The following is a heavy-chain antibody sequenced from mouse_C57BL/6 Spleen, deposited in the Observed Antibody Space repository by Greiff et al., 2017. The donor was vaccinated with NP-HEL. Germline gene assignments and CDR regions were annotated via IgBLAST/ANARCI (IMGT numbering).Heavy chain of an antibody. D-gene: IGHD2-5*01. Sequence: VQLQQPGAELVRPGSSVKLSCKASGYTFTSYWMHWVKQRPIQGLEWIGNIDPSDSETHYNQKFKDKATLTVDKSSSTAYMQLSSLTSEDSAVYYCARESDSNCFDYWGQGTTLTVSS. J-gene: IGHJ2*01. V-gene: IGHV1-52*01. CDR3: ARESDSNCFDY. CDR1: GYTFTSYW. CDR2: IDPSDSET.